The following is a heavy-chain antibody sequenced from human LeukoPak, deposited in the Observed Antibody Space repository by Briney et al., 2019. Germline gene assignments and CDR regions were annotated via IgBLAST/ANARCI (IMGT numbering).Heavy chain of an antibody. CDR2: IKQGGSEI. Sequence: GGSLRLSCSASGFAFSRFWMSWVRQAPGKGLEYVALIKQGGSEIFHMDSVKGRFTISRDDATNSLYLQMNSLRVEDTALYYCARDRESESDSEGDYWGQGTLVTVSS. D-gene: IGHD4-11*01. V-gene: IGHV3-7*01. CDR1: GFAFSRFW. J-gene: IGHJ4*02. CDR3: ARDRESESDSEGDY.